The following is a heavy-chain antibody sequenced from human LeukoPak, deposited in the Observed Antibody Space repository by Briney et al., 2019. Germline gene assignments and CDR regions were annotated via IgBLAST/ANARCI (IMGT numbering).Heavy chain of an antibody. CDR2: IKQDGSEK. D-gene: IGHD3-9*01. V-gene: IGHV3-7*01. J-gene: IGHJ4*02. Sequence: GGSLRLSCAASGFTFSRYWMTWVRQAPGKGLEWVANIKQDGSEKYYVDSVKGRFTISRDNAKNSLYLQMNSLRAEDTAVYYCARELRSFDWSNIRPNDYWGQGTLVTVSS. CDR1: GFTFSRYW. CDR3: ARELRSFDWSNIRPNDY.